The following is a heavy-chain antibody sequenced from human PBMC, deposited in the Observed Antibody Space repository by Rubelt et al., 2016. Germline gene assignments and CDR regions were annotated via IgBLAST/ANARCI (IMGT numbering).Heavy chain of an antibody. Sequence: EVQLVESGGGLVQPGGSLRLSCAASGFTFSGYWMHWVRQAPEKGLMWVSRLDNDGSNTDYADSVRGRFTISRDNAKNTLYLQMNSLRAEDTAGDYCVRGGWYLTNPFDYWGQGTLVTVSS. V-gene: IGHV3-74*02. CDR3: VRGGWYLTNPFDY. D-gene: IGHD6-13*01. CDR2: LDNDGSNT. CDR1: GFTFSGYW. J-gene: IGHJ4*02.